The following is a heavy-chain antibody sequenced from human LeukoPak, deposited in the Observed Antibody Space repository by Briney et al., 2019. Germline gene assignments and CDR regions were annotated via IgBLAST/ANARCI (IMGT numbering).Heavy chain of an antibody. Sequence: GGSLRLSCVASGFNFDEYAMNWVRQAPGKGLEWISCIYRDSSMIHYADSVRGRFTVSRDNAKNSVYLQMNSLQAEDTAVYFCVRYGSGSNYRDPFDSWGQGTLVTVSS. CDR2: IYRDSSMI. J-gene: IGHJ4*02. V-gene: IGHV3-48*01. CDR3: VRYGSGSNYRDPFDS. CDR1: GFNFDEYA. D-gene: IGHD3-10*01.